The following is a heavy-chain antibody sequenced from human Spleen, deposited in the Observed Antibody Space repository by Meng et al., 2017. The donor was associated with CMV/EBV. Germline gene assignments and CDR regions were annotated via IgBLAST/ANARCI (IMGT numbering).Heavy chain of an antibody. D-gene: IGHD3-3*01. V-gene: IGHV1-2*02. CDR1: FTGYY. J-gene: IGHJ4*02. CDR3: ARDSHAYYDFWSGYSTTDY. CDR2: INPNSSGT. Sequence: FTGYYMHWVRQATGQGLEWMGWINPNSSGTNYAKKFQGRVTMTRNTSISTAYMELSRLRSDDTAVYYCARDSHAYYDFWSGYSTTDYWGQGTLVTVSS.